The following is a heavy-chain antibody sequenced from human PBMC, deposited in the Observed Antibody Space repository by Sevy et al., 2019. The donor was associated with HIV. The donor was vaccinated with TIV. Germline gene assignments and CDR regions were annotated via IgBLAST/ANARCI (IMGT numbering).Heavy chain of an antibody. CDR2: INSDGKIK. CDR3: VRGSTGTFGH. D-gene: IGHD3-9*01. Sequence: GGSLRLSCAASGFTLSIYWMHWVRQVPGKGLVWVSHINSDGKIKRYADSVEGRFTFSRDNPEKTVYLQMNSLRADDTAVYYCVRGSTGTFGHWGQGTLVTVSS. J-gene: IGHJ4*02. V-gene: IGHV3-74*01. CDR1: GFTLSIYW.